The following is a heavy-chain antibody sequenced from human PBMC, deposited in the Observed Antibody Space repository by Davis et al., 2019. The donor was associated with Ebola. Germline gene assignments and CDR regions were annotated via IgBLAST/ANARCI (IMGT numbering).Heavy chain of an antibody. CDR2: IYYSGST. Sequence: SETLSLTCAVYGGSFSGYYWSWIRQPPGKGLEWIGSIYYSGSTNYNPSLKSRVTISVDTSKNQFSLKLNSVTAADTAVFYCARSNYGSGSYDSWGQGALVTVSS. V-gene: IGHV4-34*11. CDR3: ARSNYGSGSYDS. J-gene: IGHJ5*01. CDR1: GGSFSGYY. D-gene: IGHD3-10*01.